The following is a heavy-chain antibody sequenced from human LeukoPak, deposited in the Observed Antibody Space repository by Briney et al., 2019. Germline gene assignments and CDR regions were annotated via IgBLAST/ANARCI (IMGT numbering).Heavy chain of an antibody. V-gene: IGHV3-11*01. D-gene: IGHD1-7*01. CDR1: GFTFTDYY. CDR3: GRDFGLVGTKRSFDL. CDR2: ISGSGTTI. J-gene: IGHJ3*01. Sequence: GGSLRLSCAASGFTFTDYYMGWIRQAPGKGLEWLSYISGSGTTIFYADSVKGRFTISRDNAKNSVDLQMNSLRAEDTAVYYCGRDFGLVGTKRSFDLWGQGTMVTVSS.